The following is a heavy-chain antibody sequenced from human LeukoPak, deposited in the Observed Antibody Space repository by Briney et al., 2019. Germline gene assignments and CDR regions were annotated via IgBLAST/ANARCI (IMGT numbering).Heavy chain of an antibody. D-gene: IGHD5-24*01. J-gene: IGHJ4*02. CDR2: ISSSGSTI. CDR1: GFTFSDFY. V-gene: IGHV3-11*04. Sequence: GGSLRLSCAASGFTFSDFYLNWIRQAPGKGLEWVSYISSSGSTIYYADSVKGRFTISRDNAKNSLYLQMNSLRAEDTAVYYCARAGDGYSPLDYWGQGTLVTVSS. CDR3: ARAGDGYSPLDY.